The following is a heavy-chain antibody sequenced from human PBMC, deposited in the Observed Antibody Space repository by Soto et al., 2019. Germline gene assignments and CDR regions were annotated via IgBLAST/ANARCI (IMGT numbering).Heavy chain of an antibody. CDR3: ARDPSVLAAAGIYYYYYGMDV. CDR1: GFTFSSYW. J-gene: IGHJ6*02. Sequence: EVQLVESGGGLVQPGGSLRLSCAASGFTFSSYWMSWVRQAPGKGLEWVANIKQDGSEKYYVDSVKGRFTISRDNAKNSLYLQMNSLRAEDTAVYYCARDPSVLAAAGIYYYYYGMDVWGQGTTVTVSS. D-gene: IGHD6-13*01. CDR2: IKQDGSEK. V-gene: IGHV3-7*01.